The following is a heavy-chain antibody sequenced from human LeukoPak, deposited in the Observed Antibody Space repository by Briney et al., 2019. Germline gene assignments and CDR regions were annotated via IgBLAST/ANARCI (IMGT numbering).Heavy chain of an antibody. J-gene: IGHJ4*02. CDR3: AKTHRIAVVKYYFDY. D-gene: IGHD6-19*01. V-gene: IGHV3-23*01. Sequence: GGSLRLSCAASGFTFSSYAMSWVRQAPGKGLERVSAISGSGGSTYYADSVKGRFTISRDNSKNTLYLQMNSLRAEDTAVYYCAKTHRIAVVKYYFDYWGQGTLVTVSS. CDR2: ISGSGGST. CDR1: GFTFSSYA.